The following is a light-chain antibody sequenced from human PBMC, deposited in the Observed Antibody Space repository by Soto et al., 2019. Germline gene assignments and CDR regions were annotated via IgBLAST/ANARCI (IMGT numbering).Light chain of an antibody. CDR3: ASWYDSLDGVV. Sequence: QSVLTQPPSASGTPGQRVTISCSGSSSNIGINAVECYQHLPGTAPKLLIYINNQRPSGVADRFSGSESGTSASLAISGLQSEDEAVYYCASWYDSLDGVVFGGGTKLTVL. CDR2: INN. J-gene: IGLJ2*01. V-gene: IGLV1-44*01. CDR1: SSNIGINA.